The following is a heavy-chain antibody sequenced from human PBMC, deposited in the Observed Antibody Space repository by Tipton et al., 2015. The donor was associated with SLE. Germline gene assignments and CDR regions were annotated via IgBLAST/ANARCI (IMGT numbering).Heavy chain of an antibody. Sequence: GLVKPSETLSLTCTVSGGSISSYYWSWIRQPPGKGLEWIGYIYYSGSTNYNPSLKSRVTISVDTSKNQFSLKLSSLTAADTAVYYCASIVVAANYWGQGTLVTVSS. V-gene: IGHV4-59*12. CDR1: GGSISSYY. J-gene: IGHJ4*02. D-gene: IGHD6-19*01. CDR3: ASIVVAANY. CDR2: IYYSGST.